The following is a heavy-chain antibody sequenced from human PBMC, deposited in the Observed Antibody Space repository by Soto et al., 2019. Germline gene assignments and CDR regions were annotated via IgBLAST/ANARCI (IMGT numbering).Heavy chain of an antibody. CDR3: PTDLSITSVSVRFDD. J-gene: IGHJ4*01. V-gene: IGHV3-15*07. D-gene: IGHD2-2*01. CDR2: IKSKTDGGTT. Sequence: EVQLVESGGGLVEPGGSLRLSCAASGFTFSNAWINWVRQAPGKGLEWVGRIKSKTDGGTTDFAATVKGRFAISRDDSKNKGYLQMNSLKTEDTAVYYCPTDLSITSVSVRFDDWGHGTLVTVSS. CDR1: GFTFSNAW.